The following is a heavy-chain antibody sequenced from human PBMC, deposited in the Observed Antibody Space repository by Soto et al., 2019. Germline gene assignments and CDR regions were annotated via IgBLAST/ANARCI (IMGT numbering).Heavy chain of an antibody. CDR2: INYSGRT. CDR3: ARLAPRYRIRDYNYYSLDF. J-gene: IGHJ6*02. Sequence: QVSLQESGPGLVKPSETLSLTCTVSGGSVRNYYWTWIRQPPGKGLEWISYINYSGRTDHSPSLKSRVTISLDTSKNQFSLRLISVTAADTAVYYCARLAPRYRIRDYNYYSLDFWGQGTTVIVSS. D-gene: IGHD3-16*02. V-gene: IGHV4-59*02. CDR1: GGSVRNYY.